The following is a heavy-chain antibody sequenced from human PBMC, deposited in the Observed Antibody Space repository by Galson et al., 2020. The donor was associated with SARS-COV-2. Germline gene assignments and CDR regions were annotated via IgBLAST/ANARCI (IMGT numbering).Heavy chain of an antibody. D-gene: IGHD3-10*01. CDR1: GGSISSGGYY. V-gene: IGHV4-31*01. CDR3: ARSGYYYGPEGEVYVDY. CDR2: IYYSGST. Sequence: ASETLSLTCTVSGGSISSGGYYWSWIRQHPGKGLEWIGYIYYSGSTYYNPSLKSQVTISVDTSKNQFSLKLSSVTAAGTAVYYCARSGYYYGPEGEVYVDYWGQGTLVTVSS. J-gene: IGHJ4*02.